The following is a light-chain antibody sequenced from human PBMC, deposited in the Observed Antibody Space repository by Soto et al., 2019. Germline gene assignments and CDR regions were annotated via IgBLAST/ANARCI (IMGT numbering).Light chain of an antibody. Sequence: QSVLTQPPSVSGSPGQSVTISCTGTSSDVGSYNRVSWDQQPPGTAPKLMIYEVSNLPSGVPDRFSGSKSGNTASLTISGLQAEDEADYYCIVYTSSSTFVFGTGTKLTVL. J-gene: IGLJ1*01. V-gene: IGLV2-18*01. CDR1: SSDVGSYNR. CDR2: EVS. CDR3: IVYTSSSTFV.